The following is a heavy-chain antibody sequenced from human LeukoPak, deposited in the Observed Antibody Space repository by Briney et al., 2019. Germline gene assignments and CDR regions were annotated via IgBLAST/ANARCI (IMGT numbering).Heavy chain of an antibody. Sequence: GGSLRLSCAVSGFMFSSFAMYWVRQAPAKGLEWVAVISYDGSKKSYADSVKGRFTISRDNSRNTLYLQMNSLRTEDTAVYYCARGKMSIFGVVNDPVPLDVWSTGTTVTVSS. CDR3: ARGKMSIFGVVNDPVPLDV. CDR2: ISYDGSKK. V-gene: IGHV3-30*04. CDR1: GFMFSSFA. J-gene: IGHJ6*04. D-gene: IGHD3-3*01.